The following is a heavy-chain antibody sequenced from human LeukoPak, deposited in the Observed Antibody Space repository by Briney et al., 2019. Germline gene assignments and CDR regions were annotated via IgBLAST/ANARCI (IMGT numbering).Heavy chain of an antibody. CDR3: ARDGYNHNWFDP. D-gene: IGHD5-24*01. Sequence: PSETLSLTCTVSGGSINSYYWSWIRQPAGKGLEWIGRIYSSGSTNYNPSLKSRVTISVDTSKNQFSLKLSSVTAADTAVYYCARDGYNHNWFDPWGQGTLVTVSS. J-gene: IGHJ5*02. CDR1: GGSINSYY. V-gene: IGHV4-4*07. CDR2: IYSSGST.